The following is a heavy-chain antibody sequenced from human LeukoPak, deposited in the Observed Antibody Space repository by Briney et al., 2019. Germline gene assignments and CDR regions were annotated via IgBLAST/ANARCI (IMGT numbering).Heavy chain of an antibody. J-gene: IGHJ6*03. CDR2: ISGSGGIT. Sequence: GGSLRLSCAASGFTFSTYAMNWVRQAPGKGLEWVSAISGSGGITYYADSVKGRFTISRDNSKNTLYMQMNSLRAEDTAVYYCARLLGGDPYYMDVWGKGTTVTVSS. CDR1: GFTFSTYA. CDR3: ARLLGGDPYYMDV. D-gene: IGHD3-3*01. V-gene: IGHV3-23*01.